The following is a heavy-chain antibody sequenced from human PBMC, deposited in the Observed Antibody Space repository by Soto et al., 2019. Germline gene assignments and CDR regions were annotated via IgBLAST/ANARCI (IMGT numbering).Heavy chain of an antibody. CDR3: ARNDYYDSSGYYPYYYGMDV. V-gene: IGHV3-30-3*01. CDR1: GFTFSSYA. Sequence: QVQLVESGGGVVQPGRSLRLSCAASGFTFSSYAMHWVRQAPGKGLEWVAVISYGGSNKYYADSVKGRFTISRDNSKNTLYLAMNSLRAEDPAVYYCARNDYYDSSGYYPYYYGMDVWGQGTTVTVSS. D-gene: IGHD3-22*01. J-gene: IGHJ6*02. CDR2: ISYGGSNK.